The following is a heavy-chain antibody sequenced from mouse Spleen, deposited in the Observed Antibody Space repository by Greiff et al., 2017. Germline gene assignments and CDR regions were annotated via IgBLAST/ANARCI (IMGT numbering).Heavy chain of an antibody. J-gene: IGHJ1*01. CDR1: GFTFSSYA. CDR2: ISSGGSYT. V-gene: IGHV5-9-1*01. CDR3: ARRNGGWYFDV. D-gene: IGHD1-1*02. Sequence: EVKVVESGGGLVKPGGSLKLSCAASGFTFSSYAMSWVRQTPEKRLEWVATISSGGSYTYYPDSVKGRFTISRDNAKNTLYLQMSSLRSEDTAMYYCARRNGGWYFDVWGAGTTVTVSS.